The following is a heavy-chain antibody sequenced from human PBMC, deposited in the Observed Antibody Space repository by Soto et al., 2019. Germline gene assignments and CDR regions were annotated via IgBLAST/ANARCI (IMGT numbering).Heavy chain of an antibody. CDR2: MSHSGGT. Sequence: SETLSLTCAVYGGFVSSGNYYWSWIRQPPGKGLEWIGEMSHSGGTHFNPSLKSRVTISVDTSKNQFSLKMSSVSAADTALYYCARVERGTATTVVDAFDIWGPGTMVTVSS. D-gene: IGHD1-1*01. CDR3: ARVERGTATTVVDAFDI. V-gene: IGHV4-61*01. CDR1: GGFVSSGNYY. J-gene: IGHJ3*02.